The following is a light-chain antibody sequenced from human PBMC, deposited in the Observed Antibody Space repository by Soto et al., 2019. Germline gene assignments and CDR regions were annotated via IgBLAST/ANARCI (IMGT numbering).Light chain of an antibody. CDR1: QSVSNNY. CDR2: GSS. J-gene: IGKJ2*01. Sequence: EVVLTQSPGTLSLSPGETATLSCWASQSVSNNYFAWYQQKPGQAPRLLISGSSDRATDIPDRFSGSGSGTDFTLTISRLEPEDFAVYYCQQYGSSPPYTFGQGTKLEIK. V-gene: IGKV3-20*01. CDR3: QQYGSSPPYT.